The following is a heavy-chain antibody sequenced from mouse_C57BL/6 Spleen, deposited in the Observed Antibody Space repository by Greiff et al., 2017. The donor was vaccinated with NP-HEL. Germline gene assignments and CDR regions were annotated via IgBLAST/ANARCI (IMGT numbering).Heavy chain of an antibody. Sequence: QVQLQQSGPELVKPGASVKISCKASGYAFSSSWMNWVKQRPGKGLEWIGRIYPGDGDTNYNGKFKGKATLTADKSSSTAYMQLSSLTSEDSAVCCCARGRHSAWFAYWGQGTLVTVSA. D-gene: IGHD3-1*01. CDR3: ARGRHSAWFAY. J-gene: IGHJ3*01. CDR1: GYAFSSSW. CDR2: IYPGDGDT. V-gene: IGHV1-82*01.